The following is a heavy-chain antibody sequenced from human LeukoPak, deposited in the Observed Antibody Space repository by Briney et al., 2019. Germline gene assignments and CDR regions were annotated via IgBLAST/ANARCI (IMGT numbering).Heavy chain of an antibody. CDR3: AKDSSSGYQQLYNWFDP. Sequence: GGSLSLPCAAPGFPFSSYGMHWVRQPPGKGLGWVAFLRYDGSNKYSADSVKRRFTISRDNSKTTLYLQINSLRAEDTAVYYCAKDSSSGYQQLYNWFDPWGQGTLVTVSS. CDR1: GFPFSSYG. D-gene: IGHD6-13*01. CDR2: LRYDGSNK. V-gene: IGHV3-30*02. J-gene: IGHJ5*02.